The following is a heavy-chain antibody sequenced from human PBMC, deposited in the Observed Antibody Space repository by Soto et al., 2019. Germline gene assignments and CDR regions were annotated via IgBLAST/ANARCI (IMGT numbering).Heavy chain of an antibody. D-gene: IGHD1-1*01. CDR3: SSAGDHNSDYFDY. CDR1: NGSISSSNW. Sequence: SETLSLTCAVSNGSISSSNWWSWVRQPPGKGLEWIGEIYHSGSTNYNPSLKSRVTISVDKSKNQFSLKLSSVTAADTAVYYCSSAGDHNSDYFDYWGQGSLVPVSS. J-gene: IGHJ4*02. V-gene: IGHV4-4*02. CDR2: IYHSGST.